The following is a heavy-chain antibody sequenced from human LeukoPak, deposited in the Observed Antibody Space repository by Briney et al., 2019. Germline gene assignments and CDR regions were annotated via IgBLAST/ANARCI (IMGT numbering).Heavy chain of an antibody. CDR1: GFSLEDFA. CDR3: VKDMGFDLLKDAFHI. J-gene: IGHJ3*02. Sequence: GGSLRLSCVGSGFSLEDFAMNWVRQVPGKGLEWVSSISWDSGSQAYTDSVKGRFTISRDNDKNSLYLQMDSLRPEDTAFYYCVKDMGFDLLKDAFHIWGQGTLVTVSS. D-gene: IGHD3-9*01. V-gene: IGHV3-9*01. CDR2: ISWDSGSQ.